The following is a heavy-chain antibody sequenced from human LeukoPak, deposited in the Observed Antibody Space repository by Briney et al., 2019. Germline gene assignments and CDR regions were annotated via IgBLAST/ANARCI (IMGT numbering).Heavy chain of an antibody. Sequence: SETLSLTCTVSGCSVNSHYWSWIRQPPGKGLEWIGYLYFSGSTDYNPPLKNRASISVDTSKNQLSLPLSSLSAADTAVYYRARPYDSSGYYIRGAFDIWGQGAMVTVS. CDR3: ARPYDSSGYYIRGAFDI. CDR2: LYFSGST. CDR1: GCSVNSHY. D-gene: IGHD3-22*01. V-gene: IGHV4-59*02. J-gene: IGHJ3*02.